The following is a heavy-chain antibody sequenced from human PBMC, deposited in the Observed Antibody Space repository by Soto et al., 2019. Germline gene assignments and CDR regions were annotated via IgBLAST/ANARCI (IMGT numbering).Heavy chain of an antibody. D-gene: IGHD3-10*01. CDR2: IIPIFGTA. V-gene: IGHV1-69*13. Sequence: ASVKVSCKASGGTFSSNAISWVRQAPGQGLEWMGGIIPIFGTANYAQKFQGRVTITADESTSTAYTELSSLRSEDTAVYYCARDKAGRRFGELLGGMDVWGQGTTVTVSS. CDR1: GGTFSSNA. CDR3: ARDKAGRRFGELLGGMDV. J-gene: IGHJ6*02.